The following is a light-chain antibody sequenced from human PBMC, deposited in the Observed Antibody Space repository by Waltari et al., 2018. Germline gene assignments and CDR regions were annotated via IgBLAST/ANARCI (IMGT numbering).Light chain of an antibody. J-gene: IGLJ3*02. CDR1: SGHSSNV. Sequence: QLVLTQSPSASASLGASVTLTCTLSSGHSSNVVAWHQQQPEKGTRYLMKVNSDGSNTKGDGIPDRFSGSSSGAERYLTISSLQSDDEADYYCQTWGTGIWVFGGGTRLTVL. CDR2: VNSDGSN. V-gene: IGLV4-69*01. CDR3: QTWGTGIWV.